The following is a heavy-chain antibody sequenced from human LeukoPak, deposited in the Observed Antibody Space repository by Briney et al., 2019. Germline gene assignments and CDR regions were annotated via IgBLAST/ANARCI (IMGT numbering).Heavy chain of an antibody. CDR3: ARSGGSGWYEFAP. Sequence: PSETLSLTCAVYGGSFSGYYWSWIRQPPVKGLEWIGEINHSGSTNYNPSLKSRVTISVDTSKNQFSLKLSSVTAADTAVYYCARSGGSGWYEFAPWGQGTLVTVSS. J-gene: IGHJ5*02. D-gene: IGHD6-19*01. CDR1: GGSFSGYY. V-gene: IGHV4-34*01. CDR2: INHSGST.